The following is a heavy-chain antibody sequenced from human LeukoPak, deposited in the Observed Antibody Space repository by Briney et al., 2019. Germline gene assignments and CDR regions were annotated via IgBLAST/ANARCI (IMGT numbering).Heavy chain of an antibody. V-gene: IGHV1-18*01. D-gene: IGHD1-26*01. J-gene: IGHJ4*02. CDR2: ISAYNGNT. Sequence: ASVKVSCKASGYTFTSYGISWVRQAPGQGLEWMGWISAYNGNTNYAQKLQGRVTMTTDTSTSTAYMELRSLRSDDTAVYYCARDTEIVGANLGFDYWGQGTLVTVSS. CDR3: ARDTEIVGANLGFDY. CDR1: GYTFTSYG.